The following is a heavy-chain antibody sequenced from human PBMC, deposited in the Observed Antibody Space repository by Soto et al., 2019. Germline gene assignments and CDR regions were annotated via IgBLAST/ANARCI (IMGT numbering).Heavy chain of an antibody. CDR1: GFTFSSYA. J-gene: IGHJ6*02. V-gene: IGHV3-23*01. CDR3: AKDLNRLQGDYGYYYYYGMDV. CDR2: ISGSGGST. D-gene: IGHD4-17*01. Sequence: EVQLLESGGGLVQPGGSLRLSCAASGFTFSSYAMSWVRQAPGKGLEWVSAISGSGGSTYYADSVKGRFTISRDKSKNTLYLQMNSLRAEDKAVYYCAKDLNRLQGDYGYYYYYGMDVWGQGTTVTVSS.